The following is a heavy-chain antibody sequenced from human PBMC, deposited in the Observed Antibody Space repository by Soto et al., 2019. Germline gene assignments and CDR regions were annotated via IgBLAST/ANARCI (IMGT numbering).Heavy chain of an antibody. Sequence: VSCKASGYTFTXYGISWVRQAPGQGLEWMGWISAYNGNTNYAQKLQGRVTMTTDTSTSTAYMELNSLKTEDTAVYYCTTLRISGPRWGQGTLVTVSS. CDR3: TTLRISGPR. V-gene: IGHV1-18*01. CDR2: ISAYNGNT. CDR1: GYTFTXYG. J-gene: IGHJ4*02. D-gene: IGHD3-16*01.